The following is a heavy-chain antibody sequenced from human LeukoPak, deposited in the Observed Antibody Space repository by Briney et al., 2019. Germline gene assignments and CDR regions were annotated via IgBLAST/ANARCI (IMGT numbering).Heavy chain of an antibody. CDR3: AGPRGVGASD. V-gene: IGHV3-7*01. J-gene: IGHJ1*01. D-gene: IGHD1-26*01. Sequence: PGGSLSRFCATSGFTFSSHWMSWVRQAPGEGLEWVANIKPDGSDQYYVDSVKGRFAISRDNAKNSLYLQMNSLRVEDTAVYYCAGPRGVGASDWGPGRLVIVSS. CDR2: IKPDGSDQ. CDR1: GFTFSSHW.